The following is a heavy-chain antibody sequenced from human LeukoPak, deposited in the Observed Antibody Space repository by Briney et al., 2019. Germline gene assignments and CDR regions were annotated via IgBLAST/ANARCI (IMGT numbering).Heavy chain of an antibody. CDR1: GGSFSGYY. CDR2: INHSGST. V-gene: IGHV4-34*01. D-gene: IGHD6-13*01. Sequence: PSETLSLTCAVYGGSFSGYYWSWIRQPPGKGLEWIGEINHSGSTNYNPSLKSRVTISVDTSKNQFSLKLSSVTAADTAVYYCARGWHSSSWYHQTRLKDRYYYYGMDVWGQGTTVTVSS. CDR3: ARGWHSSSWYHQTRLKDRYYYYGMDV. J-gene: IGHJ6*02.